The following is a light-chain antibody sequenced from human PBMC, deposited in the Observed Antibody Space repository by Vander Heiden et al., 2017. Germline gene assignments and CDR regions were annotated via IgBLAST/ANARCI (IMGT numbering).Light chain of an antibody. J-gene: IGLJ1*01. CDR1: ALPQKY. CDR2: EDS. V-gene: IGLV3-10*01. Sequence: SYELTQPPSVSVSPGQTARITCSGDALPQKYAYWYQQKSGQAPVLVIYEDSKRPSGIPERFSGSSSGTMATLTISGAQVEDEADYYCYSTDSSGNHSYRVFGTGTKVTGL. CDR3: YSTDSSGNHSYRV.